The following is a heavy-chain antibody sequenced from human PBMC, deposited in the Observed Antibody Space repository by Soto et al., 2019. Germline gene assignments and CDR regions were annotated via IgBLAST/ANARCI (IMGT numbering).Heavy chain of an antibody. CDR1: GFTFSSYW. D-gene: IGHD2-15*01. CDR3: ARRYCSGGGCYPYNWFDP. J-gene: IGHJ5*02. Sequence: EVQLVESGGGLVQPGGSLRLSCAALGFTFSSYWMSWVRQAPGKGLEWGANIKQDGSEKYYVDSVKGRFTISRDNAKNSLYLQINSLRAEDTDVYYCARRYCSGGGCYPYNWFDPWGQGTLVTVSS. CDR2: IKQDGSEK. V-gene: IGHV3-7*01.